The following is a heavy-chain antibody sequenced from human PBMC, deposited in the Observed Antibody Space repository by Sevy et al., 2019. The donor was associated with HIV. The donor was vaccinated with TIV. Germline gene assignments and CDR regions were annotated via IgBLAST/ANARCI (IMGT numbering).Heavy chain of an antibody. V-gene: IGHV3-30*18. CDR3: AKDREDGFYYYYGMDV. D-gene: IGHD2-15*01. J-gene: IGHJ6*02. CDR1: GFTFSSYG. Sequence: GGSLRLSCAASGFTFSSYGMHWVHQAPGKGLEWVAVISYDGSNKYYADSVKGRFTISRDNSKNTLYLQMNSLRAEDTAVYYCAKDREDGFYYYYGMDVWGQGTTVTVSS. CDR2: ISYDGSNK.